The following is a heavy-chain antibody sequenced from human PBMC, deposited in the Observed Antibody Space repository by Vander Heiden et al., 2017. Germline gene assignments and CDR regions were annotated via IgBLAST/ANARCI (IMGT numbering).Heavy chain of an antibody. J-gene: IGHJ4*02. CDR3: ARDPGADGRVQYD. CDR1: GFTFSAHG. CDR2: IWYDGSNK. Sequence: QVQLVESGGGLVQPGMSLRLSCAASGFTFSAHGMHWVRQAPGEGLEWLGVIWYDGSNKYYADSVQGRFAISRDNSKNILYLQMNSLRAEDTAVYYCARDPGADGRVQYDWGQGTLVVVSS. D-gene: IGHD1-1*01. V-gene: IGHV3-33*01.